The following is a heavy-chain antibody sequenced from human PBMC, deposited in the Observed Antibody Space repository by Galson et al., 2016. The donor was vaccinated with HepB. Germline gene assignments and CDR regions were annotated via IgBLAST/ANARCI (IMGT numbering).Heavy chain of an antibody. CDR3: ARGVGLTGPPFFDY. CDR1: GFTVTNYY. CDR2: IYVGDNT. D-gene: IGHD1-26*01. V-gene: IGHV3-53*01. J-gene: IGHJ4*02. Sequence: SLRLSCAASGFTVTNYYMNWVRQAPGKGLEWISVIYVGDNTNYADSVKGRFAISRDKSRNTLFLQLNGLRDEGTATYYCARGVGLTGPPFFDYWGQGALVTVSS.